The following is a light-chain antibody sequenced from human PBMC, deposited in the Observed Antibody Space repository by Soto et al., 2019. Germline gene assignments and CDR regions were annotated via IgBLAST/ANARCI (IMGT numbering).Light chain of an antibody. Sequence: EVVLTQSPGTLSLSPGEGATLSCRASQSVSSSYVAWYQQKPGQAPRLLMYYASTRATGIPQRFSGVGSGTDFTLTISRVEPEDFEVYYCQRQGTFGQGTKVEIK. CDR3: QRQGT. V-gene: IGKV3-20*01. CDR1: QSVSSSY. J-gene: IGKJ2*01. CDR2: YAS.